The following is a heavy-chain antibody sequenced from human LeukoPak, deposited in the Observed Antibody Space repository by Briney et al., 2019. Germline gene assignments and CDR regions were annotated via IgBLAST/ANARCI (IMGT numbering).Heavy chain of an antibody. D-gene: IGHD3-10*01. CDR3: AKDKSRYYYGSGSSESNWFDP. CDR1: GSYW. CDR2: INSNSGSI. J-gene: IGHJ5*02. Sequence: GGSLRLSCAASGSYWMHWVRQAPGKGLEWVSGINSNSGSIGYADSVKGRFTISRDNAKNSLYLQMNSLRAEDTALYYCAKDKSRYYYGSGSSESNWFDPWGQGTLVTVSS. V-gene: IGHV3-9*01.